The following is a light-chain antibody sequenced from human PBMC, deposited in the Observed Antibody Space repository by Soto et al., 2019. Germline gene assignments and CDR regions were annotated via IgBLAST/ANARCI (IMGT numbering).Light chain of an antibody. J-gene: IGKJ5*01. CDR1: QGIGNA. Sequence: AIQMTQSPSSLSASVGDRVTISCRASQGIGNALGWYQQKPGKPPKVLIYAASTLQSGVPSRFRGSGYGTDFALTISSLTPEDFATYYCQQSYNSPPITFGQGTRLEIK. V-gene: IGKV1-6*01. CDR3: QQSYNSPPIT. CDR2: AAS.